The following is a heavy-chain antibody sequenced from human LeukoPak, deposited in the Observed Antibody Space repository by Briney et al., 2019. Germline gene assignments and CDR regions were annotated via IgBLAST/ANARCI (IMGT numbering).Heavy chain of an antibody. CDR1: GESFSGYY. CDR3: AREGSYYASGSPPLDY. J-gene: IGHJ4*02. V-gene: IGHV4-34*01. CDR2: INHSGST. Sequence: SETLSLTCAVYGESFSGYYWSWIRQPPGKGLEWIGEINHSGSTNYNPSLKSRVTISVDASKNQFSLKLTSVTAADTAVYYCAREGSYYASGSPPLDYWGQGTLVTVSS. D-gene: IGHD3-10*01.